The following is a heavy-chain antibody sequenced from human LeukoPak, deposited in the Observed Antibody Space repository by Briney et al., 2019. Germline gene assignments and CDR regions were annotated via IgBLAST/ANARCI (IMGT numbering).Heavy chain of an antibody. CDR1: DYSISSYN. V-gene: IGHV4-38-2*02. D-gene: IGHD3-22*01. CDR3: AKTIDSSGDYTFDY. CDR2: IYQSVST. Sequence: SETLSLTCTVSDYSISSYNWGWIRQPPGKGLEWIGSIYQSVSTYYNPSLKSRVTISVDTSKNQFSLKLSSVTAADTAVYYCAKTIDSSGDYTFDYWGQGTLVTASS. J-gene: IGHJ4*02.